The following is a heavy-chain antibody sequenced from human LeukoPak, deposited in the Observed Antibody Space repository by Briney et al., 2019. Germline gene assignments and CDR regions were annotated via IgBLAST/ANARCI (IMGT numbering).Heavy chain of an antibody. D-gene: IGHD3-16*02. CDR2: INPNSGGT. CDR3: ARGGTYDYVWGSYRNDIAPEVFDI. CDR1: GYTFTGYY. V-gene: IGHV1-2*06. Sequence: GASVKVSCKASGYTFTGYYMHWMRQAPGQGLEWMGRINPNSGGTNYAQKFQGRVTMTRDTSISTAYMELSRLRSDDTAVYYCARGGTYDYVWGSYRNDIAPEVFDIWGQGTMVTVSS. J-gene: IGHJ3*02.